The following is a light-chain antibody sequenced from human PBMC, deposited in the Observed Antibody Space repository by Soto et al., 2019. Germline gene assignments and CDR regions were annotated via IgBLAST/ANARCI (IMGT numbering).Light chain of an antibody. Sequence: EIVLTQSPATLSLSPGERANLSCRASQSVSSYLAWYQQEPGQAPRLLIYAASNRATGIPARFSGSGSGTDFTLTISSLEPEDFAVYYCQQRSNWPPLTFGGGTKVEIK. CDR1: QSVSSY. CDR3: QQRSNWPPLT. CDR2: AAS. J-gene: IGKJ4*01. V-gene: IGKV3-11*01.